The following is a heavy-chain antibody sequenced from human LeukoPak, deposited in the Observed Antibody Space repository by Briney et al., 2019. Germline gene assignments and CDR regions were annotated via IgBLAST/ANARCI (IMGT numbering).Heavy chain of an antibody. D-gene: IGHD1-7*01. V-gene: IGHV3-23*01. Sequence: GGSLRLSCAASGFTFSSYAMSWVRQAPGKGLEWVSGISGSGGSTYYADSVKGRFTISRDNAKNSLYLQMNSLRAEDTAVYYCARGTGITGTTFGYWGQGTLVTVSS. CDR1: GFTFSSYA. CDR2: ISGSGGST. CDR3: ARGTGITGTTFGY. J-gene: IGHJ4*02.